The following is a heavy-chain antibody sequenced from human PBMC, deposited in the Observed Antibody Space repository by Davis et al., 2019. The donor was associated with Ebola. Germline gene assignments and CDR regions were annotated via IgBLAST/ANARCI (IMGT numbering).Heavy chain of an antibody. D-gene: IGHD2-15*01. CDR1: GYTFTSYY. CDR3: ARDSSGVGAGRAFDI. Sequence: ASVKVSCKASGYTFTSYYMHWVRQAPGQGLEWMGIINPSGGSTSYAQKFQGRVTITADKSTSTAYMELSSLRSEDTAVYYCARDSSGVGAGRAFDIWGQGTMVTVSA. CDR2: INPSGGST. J-gene: IGHJ3*02. V-gene: IGHV1-46*01.